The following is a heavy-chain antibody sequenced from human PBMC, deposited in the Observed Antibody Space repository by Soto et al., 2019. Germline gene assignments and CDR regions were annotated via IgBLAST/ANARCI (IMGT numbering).Heavy chain of an antibody. CDR2: INHSGST. V-gene: IGHV4-34*01. CDR3: ARLVTAEAIQIDAFDI. Sequence: SETLSLTCAIYGGSFSGYYWSWIRQPPGKGLEWIGEINHSGSTNYNPSLKSRVTISVDTSKNQFSLKLSSVTAADTAVYYCARLVTAEAIQIDAFDIWGQGTMVTV. D-gene: IGHD2-2*01. J-gene: IGHJ3*02. CDR1: GGSFSGYY.